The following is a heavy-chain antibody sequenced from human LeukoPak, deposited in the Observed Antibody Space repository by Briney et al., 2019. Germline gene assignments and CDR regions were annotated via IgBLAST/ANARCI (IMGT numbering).Heavy chain of an antibody. CDR3: GKVAKYYYGTETYYFFEH. D-gene: IGHD3-10*01. Sequence: LPGGSLTLFCAASGFTFSSQWVSWARHAPGKGLEWVANIKQEGSQKNHVASVKGRFTISRDHAKHSLYQQMDSVRAEDTAVYYCGKVAKYYYGTETYYFFEHWGQGTPLTAPS. J-gene: IGHJ1*01. CDR1: GFTFSSQW. V-gene: IGHV3-7*01. CDR2: IKQEGSQK.